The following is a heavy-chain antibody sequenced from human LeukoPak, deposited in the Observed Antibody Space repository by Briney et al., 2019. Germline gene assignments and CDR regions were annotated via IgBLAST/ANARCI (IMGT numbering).Heavy chain of an antibody. CDR3: AKSGSYGYSYFDY. J-gene: IGHJ4*02. Sequence: PGGSLRLSCAASGYTFSSYGMHWVRQAPGKGLEWVAVIWYDGSNKYYADSVKGRFTISRDNSKNTLYLQMNSLRAEDTAVYYCAKSGSYGYSYFDYWGQGTLVTVSP. CDR1: GYTFSSYG. D-gene: IGHD5-18*01. V-gene: IGHV3-33*06. CDR2: IWYDGSNK.